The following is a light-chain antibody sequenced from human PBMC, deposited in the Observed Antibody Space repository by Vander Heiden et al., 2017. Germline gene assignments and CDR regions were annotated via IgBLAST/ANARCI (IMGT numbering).Light chain of an antibody. Sequence: SYVLTQSPSVSVAPGQTARITCGGNNIGSYSVHWYQQKPGQAPGVVVYDDSDRPSGSPERFSGSNSGNTATLTISRVEAGDEADYYCQVWDSRSDHVVIGGGTKLTVL. CDR2: DDS. J-gene: IGLJ2*01. CDR3: QVWDSRSDHVV. CDR1: NIGSYS. V-gene: IGLV3-21*02.